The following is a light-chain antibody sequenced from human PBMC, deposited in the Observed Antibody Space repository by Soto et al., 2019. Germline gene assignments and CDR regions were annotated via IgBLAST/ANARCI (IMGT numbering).Light chain of an antibody. CDR2: GNN. V-gene: IGLV1-44*01. J-gene: IGLJ1*01. CDR1: SSNIGINT. Sequence: QSVLTQPPSASGTPGQTITISCSGGSSNIGINTVNWYEHLPGTAPRLLIYGNNQRPSGVPDRFSGSKSGNSASLAISGLQSEDEGHYYCATWDDSLDVHVFGTGTKLTVL. CDR3: ATWDDSLDVHV.